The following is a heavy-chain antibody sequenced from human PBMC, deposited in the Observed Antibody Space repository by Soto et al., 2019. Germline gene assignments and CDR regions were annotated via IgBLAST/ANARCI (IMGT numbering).Heavy chain of an antibody. V-gene: IGHV4-31*03. CDR2: IYVTGAV. CDR1: GAALNSGNYY. Sequence: SETLSLTCSVSGAALNSGNYYWSWIRQVLGKGLEWIGHIYVTGAVDYNPSLRDRITISQDTSERQFSLNLRLVTAADTAVYYCARLRIATNNYKWFDPWGQGILVTVSS. D-gene: IGHD2-21*01. CDR3: ARLRIATNNYKWFDP. J-gene: IGHJ5*02.